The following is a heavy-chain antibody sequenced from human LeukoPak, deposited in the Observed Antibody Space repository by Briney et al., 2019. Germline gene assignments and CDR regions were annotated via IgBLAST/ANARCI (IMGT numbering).Heavy chain of an antibody. CDR3: ARVEATVVTEGWYFDY. V-gene: IGHV4-38-2*02. J-gene: IGHJ4*02. D-gene: IGHD4-23*01. CDR1: GYSISSGYY. Sequence: SETLSLTCTVSGYSISSGYYWGWIRQPPGKGLEWIGSIYHSGSTYYNPSLKSRVTISVDTSKNQFSLKLSSVTAADTAVYYCARVEATVVTEGWYFDYWGQGTLVTVSS. CDR2: IYHSGST.